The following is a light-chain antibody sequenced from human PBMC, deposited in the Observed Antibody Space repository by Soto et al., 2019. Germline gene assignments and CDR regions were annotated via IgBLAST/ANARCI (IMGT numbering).Light chain of an antibody. Sequence: DIQMTQSPSTLSASVGDRVTITCRASQSISSSLAWYQQKPGRAPKVLMYDASTLESGVPSRFSGSGSGTEFTLTVSSLQPDDFATYYCQLYNSYSVTFGGGTKVEIK. CDR3: QLYNSYSVT. CDR1: QSISSS. V-gene: IGKV1-5*01. J-gene: IGKJ4*01. CDR2: DAS.